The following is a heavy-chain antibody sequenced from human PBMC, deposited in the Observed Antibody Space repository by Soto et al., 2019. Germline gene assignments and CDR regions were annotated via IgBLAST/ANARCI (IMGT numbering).Heavy chain of an antibody. Sequence: QVQLVQSGAEVKKPGSSVKVSCKASGGTFSSYTISWVRQAPGQGLEWMGRIIPILGIANYAQKFQGRVTITADKSTSTADMELSSLRSEDTAVYYCARQVVVVVAATRFGYYGMDVWGQGTTVTVSS. D-gene: IGHD2-15*01. CDR1: GGTFSSYT. CDR2: IIPILGIA. J-gene: IGHJ6*02. CDR3: ARQVVVVVAATRFGYYGMDV. V-gene: IGHV1-69*02.